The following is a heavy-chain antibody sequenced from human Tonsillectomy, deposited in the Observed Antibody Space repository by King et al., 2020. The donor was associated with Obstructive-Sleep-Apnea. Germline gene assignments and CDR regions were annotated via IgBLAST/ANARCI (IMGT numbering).Heavy chain of an antibody. CDR1: GYSFTSYW. D-gene: IGHD6-19*01. CDR3: ARQQSYYYGMDV. J-gene: IGHJ6*02. Sequence: VQLVESGTEVKKPGESLTISCKDSGYSFTSYWIGWVRQMPGKGLEWMGIIFPADSDTRYNPPFQGRVTISADKSISTACLQWSSLKASDTAMYYCARQQSYYYGMDVWGQGTTVTVSS. CDR2: IFPADSDT. V-gene: IGHV5-51*01.